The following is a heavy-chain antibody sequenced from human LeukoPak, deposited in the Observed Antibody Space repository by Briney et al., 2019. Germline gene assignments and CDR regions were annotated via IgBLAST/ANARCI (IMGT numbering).Heavy chain of an antibody. CDR1: GGTFSSYA. V-gene: IGHV1-69*13. CDR3: ATEPGSVTGGWFDP. Sequence: SVKVSCKASGGTFSSYAISWVRQAPGQGLEWMGGIIPIFGTANYAQKFQGRVTITADESTSTAYMELSSLRSEDTAVYYCATEPGSVTGGWFDPWGQGTLVTVSS. CDR2: IIPIFGTA. D-gene: IGHD1-1*01. J-gene: IGHJ5*02.